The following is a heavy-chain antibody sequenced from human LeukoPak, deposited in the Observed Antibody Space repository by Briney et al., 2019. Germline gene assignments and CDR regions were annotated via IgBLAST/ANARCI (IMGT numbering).Heavy chain of an antibody. D-gene: IGHD2-2*02. CDR3: ATVPLEYCSSATCYSYFDY. Sequence: GGSLRLSCAASGFXFSDYYMTWIRQAPGKGLEWVSDISTSSSYTNYADSVKGRFTISRDNAKNSLYLQMNSLKTEDTAVYYCATVPLEYCSSATCYSYFDYWGQGTLVTVSS. V-gene: IGHV3-11*05. CDR1: GFXFSDYY. J-gene: IGHJ4*02. CDR2: ISTSSSYT.